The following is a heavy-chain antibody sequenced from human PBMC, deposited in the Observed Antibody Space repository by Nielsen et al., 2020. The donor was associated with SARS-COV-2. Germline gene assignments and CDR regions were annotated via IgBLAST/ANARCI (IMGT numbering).Heavy chain of an antibody. CDR3: ARDRGYDIWTGYSDYYGMDV. CDR1: GYTFTGYY. CDR2: INPNSGGT. V-gene: IGHV1-2*04. J-gene: IGHJ6*02. D-gene: IGHD3-9*01. Sequence: ASVKVSCKASGYTFTGYYMHWVRQAPGQGLEWMGWINPNSGGTNYAQKFQGWVTMTRDTSISTAYMELSRLRSDDTAVYYCARDRGYDIWTGYSDYYGMDVWGQGTTVTVSS.